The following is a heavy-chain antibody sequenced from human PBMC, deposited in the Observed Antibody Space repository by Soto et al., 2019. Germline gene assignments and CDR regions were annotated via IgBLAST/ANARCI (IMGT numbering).Heavy chain of an antibody. CDR1: GYTFTNYW. CDR2: IYPGDSDT. CDR3: ARVGMNDYSNYEVYYGMDV. V-gene: IGHV5-51*01. Sequence: GESLKISCKGSGYTFTNYWIGWVRQMPGKGLEWMGIIYPGDSDTRYSPSFQGQVTISADKSISTAYLQWSSLKASDTAMYYCARVGMNDYSNYEVYYGMDVWGQGTTVTVSS. J-gene: IGHJ6*02. D-gene: IGHD4-4*01.